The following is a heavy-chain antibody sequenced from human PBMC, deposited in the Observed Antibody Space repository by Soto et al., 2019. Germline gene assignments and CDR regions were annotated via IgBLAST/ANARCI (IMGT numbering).Heavy chain of an antibody. J-gene: IGHJ4*02. CDR2: IYYSGST. CDR1: GGSISSGGYY. CDR3: ARDGRRTAAGDFDY. D-gene: IGHD6-13*01. V-gene: IGHV4-31*03. Sequence: PSETLSLTCTVSGGSISSGGYYWSWIRQHPGKGLEWIGYIYYSGSTYYNPSLKSRVTISVDTSKNQFSLKLSSVTAADTAVYYCARDGRRTAAGDFDYWGQGTLVTVSS.